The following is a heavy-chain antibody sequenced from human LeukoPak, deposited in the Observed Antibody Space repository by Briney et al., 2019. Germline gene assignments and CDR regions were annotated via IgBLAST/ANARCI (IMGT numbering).Heavy chain of an antibody. Sequence: GASVKVSCKASGYTFTSYYMHWVRQAPGQGLEWMGIINPSGGSTSYAQKFQGRVTMTRDTSTSTVYMELRSLRSEDTAVYYCARGASYDILTGYGGAFDIWGQGTMVTVSS. CDR2: INPSGGST. J-gene: IGHJ3*02. D-gene: IGHD3-9*01. CDR1: GYTFTSYY. CDR3: ARGASYDILTGYGGAFDI. V-gene: IGHV1-46*01.